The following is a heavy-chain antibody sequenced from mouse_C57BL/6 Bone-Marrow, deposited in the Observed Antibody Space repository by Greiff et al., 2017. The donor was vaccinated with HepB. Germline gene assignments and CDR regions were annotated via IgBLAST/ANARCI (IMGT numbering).Heavy chain of an antibody. J-gene: IGHJ3*01. CDR1: GYTFTSYW. CDR3: ARSHHINRGFAY. Sequence: QVQLQQPGAELVKPGASVKLSCKASGYTFTSYWMQWVKQRPGQGLEWIGEIDPSDSYTNYNQKFKGKATLTVDTSSSTAYMQLSSLTSEDSAVYYCARSHHINRGFAYWGQGTLVTVSA. CDR2: IDPSDSYT. D-gene: IGHD1-1*01. V-gene: IGHV1-50*01.